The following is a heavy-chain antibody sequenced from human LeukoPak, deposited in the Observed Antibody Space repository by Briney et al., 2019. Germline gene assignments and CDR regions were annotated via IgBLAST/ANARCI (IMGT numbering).Heavy chain of an antibody. J-gene: IGHJ4*02. V-gene: IGHV1-2*02. CDR2: INPNSGGT. D-gene: IGHD1-26*01. CDR1: GYTFTGYY. CDR3: ARVWDPRLEIDY. Sequence: ASVKVSCKASGYTFTGYYMHWVRQAPGQGLEWMGWINPNSGGTNYAQKFQGRVTMTRDTSISTACMELSRLRSDDTAVYYCARVWDPRLEIDYWGQGTLVTVSS.